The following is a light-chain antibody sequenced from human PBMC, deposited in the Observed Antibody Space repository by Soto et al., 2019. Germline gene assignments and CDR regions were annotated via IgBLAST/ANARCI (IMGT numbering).Light chain of an antibody. V-gene: IGLV1-44*01. CDR3: AAWDGSLNGWV. CDR2: SND. Sequence: QSVLTHAPSASGTPGQRVTISCSGSSSNIGSNTVSWYQQVPGTAAKLLIYSNDQRPSGVPDRFSGSKSGTSASLAIGGLQSEDEADYYCAAWDGSLNGWVFGGGTKLTVL. J-gene: IGLJ2*01. CDR1: SSNIGSNT.